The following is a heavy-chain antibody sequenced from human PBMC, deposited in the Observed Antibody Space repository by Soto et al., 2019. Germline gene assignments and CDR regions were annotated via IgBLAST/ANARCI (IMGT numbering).Heavy chain of an antibody. D-gene: IGHD4-17*01. J-gene: IGHJ4*02. CDR1: GYTFTSYG. Sequence: QVQLVQSGAEVKKAGVSVKVSCKASGYTFTSYGISWVRQAPGQGLEWMGWISAYNGNTNYAQKLQGRVTMTTDTSTSTAYMELRSLRSDDTAVYYCARNGRDYGDYGDFDYWGQGTLVTVSS. V-gene: IGHV1-18*01. CDR2: ISAYNGNT. CDR3: ARNGRDYGDYGDFDY.